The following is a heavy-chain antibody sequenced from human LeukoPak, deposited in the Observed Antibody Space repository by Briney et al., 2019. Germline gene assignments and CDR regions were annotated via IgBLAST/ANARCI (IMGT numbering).Heavy chain of an antibody. J-gene: IGHJ4*02. CDR1: GGSISSSNW. CDR2: IYHSGST. V-gene: IGHV4-4*02. CDR3: ARDPGRQLVGATYFDY. Sequence: SGILSLTCAVSGGSISSSNWWSWVRQPPGKGLEWIGEIYHSGSTNYNPSLKSRVTISIDKSKNQLSLKLRSVTAADTAVYFCARDPGRQLVGATYFDYWDQGMLVTVSS. D-gene: IGHD6-6*01.